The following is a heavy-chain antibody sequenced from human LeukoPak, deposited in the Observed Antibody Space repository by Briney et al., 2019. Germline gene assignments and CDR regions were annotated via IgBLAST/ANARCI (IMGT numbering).Heavy chain of an antibody. V-gene: IGHV3-23*01. J-gene: IGHJ6*03. CDR3: AKDGGEYYDILTGYYPRLYYMDV. D-gene: IGHD3-9*01. CDR1: GITFSSYG. CDR2: ISGSGGST. Sequence: GGSLRLSCAASGITFSSYGMSWVRQAPGKGLEWVSAISGSGGSTYYADSVKGRFTISRDNSKNTLYLQMNSLRAEDTAVYYCAKDGGEYYDILTGYYPRLYYMDVWGKGTTVTISS.